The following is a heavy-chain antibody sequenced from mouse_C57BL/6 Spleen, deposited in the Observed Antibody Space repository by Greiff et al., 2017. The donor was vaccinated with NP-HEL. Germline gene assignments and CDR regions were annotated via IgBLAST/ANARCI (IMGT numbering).Heavy chain of an antibody. CDR3: ARSGELGVDY. CDR1: GYAFSSYW. V-gene: IGHV1-80*01. Sequence: QVHVKQSGAELVKPGASVKISCKASGYAFSSYWMNWVKQRPGKGLEWIGQIYPGDGDTNYNGKFKGKATLTADKSSSTAYMQLSSLTSEDSAVYFCARSGELGVDYWGQGTTLTVSS. J-gene: IGHJ2*01. D-gene: IGHD4-1*01. CDR2: IYPGDGDT.